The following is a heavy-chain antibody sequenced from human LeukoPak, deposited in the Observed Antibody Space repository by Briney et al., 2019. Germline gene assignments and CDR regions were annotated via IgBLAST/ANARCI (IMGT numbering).Heavy chain of an antibody. J-gene: IGHJ6*04. CDR3: ARGFLLDV. CDR2: ISYDGSNK. V-gene: IGHV3-33*05. CDR1: GFLFDDHD. Sequence: GGSLRLSCGASGFLFDDHDMHWVRQAPGKGLEWVAVISYDGSNKYYADSVKGRFTISRDNSKNTLYLQMNSLRAEDTAVYYCARGFLLDVWGKGTTVTASS.